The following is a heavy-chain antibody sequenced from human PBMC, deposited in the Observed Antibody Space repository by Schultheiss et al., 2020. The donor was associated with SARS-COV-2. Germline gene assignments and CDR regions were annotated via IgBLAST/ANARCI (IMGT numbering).Heavy chain of an antibody. CDR2: ISWNSGSI. D-gene: IGHD1-26*01. CDR1: GFTFDDYA. CDR3: AKDRRGIVGATGYYGMDV. Sequence: SLKISCAASGFTFDDYAMHWVRQAPGKGLEWVSGISWNSGSIGYADSVKGRFTISRDNAKNSLYLQMNSLRAEDTALYYCAKDRRGIVGATGYYGMDVWGQGTTVTVSS. V-gene: IGHV3-9*01. J-gene: IGHJ6*02.